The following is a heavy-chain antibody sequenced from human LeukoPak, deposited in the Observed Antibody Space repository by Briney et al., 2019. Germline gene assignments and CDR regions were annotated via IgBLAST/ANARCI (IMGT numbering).Heavy chain of an antibody. Sequence: SETLSLTCSVSGGSISRYYWNWIRQPPGKGLEWIGCIYYSGGTTNYNPSLKSRVTISVDTSKNQFSLKMSSVTAADTAVYYCARAVTTGLDYFDYWGQGTLVTVSS. CDR1: GGSISRYY. D-gene: IGHD4-17*01. J-gene: IGHJ4*02. CDR3: ARAVTTGLDYFDY. CDR2: IYYSGGTT. V-gene: IGHV4-59*01.